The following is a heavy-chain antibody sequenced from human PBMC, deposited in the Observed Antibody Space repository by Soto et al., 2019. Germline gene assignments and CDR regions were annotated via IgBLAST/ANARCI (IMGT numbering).Heavy chain of an antibody. J-gene: IGHJ1*01. Sequence: SLTHYREAGEVNIKQFATCQFQQAPGEGLEWVSGISCCGGSTFYADSVKGRFSLARDDSKNTLSLQLNSLRVEDTAHYYCAKADGEQWMIPHLDNWGQGTQVRVS. D-gene: IGHD6-19*01. CDR2: ISCCGGST. CDR3: AKADGEQWMIPHLDN. CDR1: EVNIKQFA. V-gene: IGHV3-23*01.